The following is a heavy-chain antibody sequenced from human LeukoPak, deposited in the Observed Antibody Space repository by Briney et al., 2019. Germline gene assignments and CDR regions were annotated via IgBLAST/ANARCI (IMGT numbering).Heavy chain of an antibody. CDR2: LSSLGSII. Sequence: GASLRLSCAASGVTFSDHSMIWIRQAPGKGLEWVSYLSSLGSIIYYAESVKGRFTLSTDNAKNSVYLHMNSLRAEDTAMYYCANSRIGMITFNLWGQGTVVTVSS. CDR1: GVTFSDHS. D-gene: IGHD3-16*01. CDR3: ANSRIGMITFNL. J-gene: IGHJ5*02. V-gene: IGHV3-11*01.